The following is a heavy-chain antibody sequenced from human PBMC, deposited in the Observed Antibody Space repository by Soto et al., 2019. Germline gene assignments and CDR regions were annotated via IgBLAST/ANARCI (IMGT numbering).Heavy chain of an antibody. V-gene: IGHV4-39*01. CDR3: AKLAGYCSGNSCHGDYAMDV. J-gene: IGHJ6*02. CDR2: FYYSENT. CDR1: GGSISSKSYS. Sequence: SETLSLTCSVSGGSISSKSYSWSWIRQPPGKGLEWIGTFYYSENTYYNPSLKSRVTISVDTSKNQFSLKLSSVTAADTAVYYCAKLAGYCSGNSCHGDYAMDVWGQGTTVTVSS. D-gene: IGHD2-2*01.